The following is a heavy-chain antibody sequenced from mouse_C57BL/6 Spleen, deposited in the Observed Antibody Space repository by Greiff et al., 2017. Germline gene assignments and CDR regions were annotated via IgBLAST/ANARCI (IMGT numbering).Heavy chain of an antibody. Sequence: EVKLVESGGDLVKPGGSLKLSCAASGFTFSSYGMSWVRQTPDKRLEWVATISSGGSYTYYPASVKGRFTISRDNAKNTLYLQMSSLKSEDTAMXYCARQGELLERIWFAYWGQGTLVTVSA. CDR1: GFTFSSYG. D-gene: IGHD1-1*01. CDR3: ARQGELLERIWFAY. J-gene: IGHJ3*01. V-gene: IGHV5-6*02. CDR2: ISSGGSYT.